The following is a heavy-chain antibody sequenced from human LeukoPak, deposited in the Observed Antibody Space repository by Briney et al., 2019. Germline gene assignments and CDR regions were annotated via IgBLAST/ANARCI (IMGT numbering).Heavy chain of an antibody. CDR2: IYYSGST. CDR3: ARGYYGSETASRDFDY. J-gene: IGHJ4*02. D-gene: IGHD3-10*01. V-gene: IGHV4-30-4*08. Sequence: SQTLSLTCTVSGGSISSGDYYWSWIRQPPGKGLEWIGYIYYSGSTYYNPSLESRVTISVDTSKNQFSLKLSSVTAADTAVYYCARGYYGSETASRDFDYWGQGTLVTVSS. CDR1: GGSISSGDYY.